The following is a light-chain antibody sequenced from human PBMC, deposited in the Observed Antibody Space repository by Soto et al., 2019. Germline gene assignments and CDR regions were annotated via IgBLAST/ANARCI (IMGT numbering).Light chain of an antibody. J-gene: IGKJ1*01. CDR1: QSISNY. Sequence: EIVLTQSPATLSLSPGESATLSCRASQSISNYLAWYQQKPGQAPRLVIYTASSRATGIPARFSGSGSGTDSTLTISSLEPEDFAVYYCQQRSTWPPWTFGQGTKVDI. CDR2: TAS. V-gene: IGKV3-11*01. CDR3: QQRSTWPPWT.